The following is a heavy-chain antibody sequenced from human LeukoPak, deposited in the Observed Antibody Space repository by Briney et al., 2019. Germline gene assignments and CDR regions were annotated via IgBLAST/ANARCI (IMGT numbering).Heavy chain of an antibody. J-gene: IGHJ4*02. CDR1: GFTFRSYW. D-gene: IGHD3-10*01. CDR2: INSDGSIT. Sequence: GGSLRLSCAASGFTFRSYWMYWVRQAPGKGLEWVSRINSDGSITTYADSVRGRFTISRDNAKNTLYLQMHSLRAEDTAVYYCTVWFAKSSFDYWGQGTLVTVCS. V-gene: IGHV3-74*01. CDR3: TVWFAKSSFDY.